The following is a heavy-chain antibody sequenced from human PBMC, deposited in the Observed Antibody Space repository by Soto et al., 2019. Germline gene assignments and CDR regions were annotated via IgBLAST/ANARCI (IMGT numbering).Heavy chain of an antibody. J-gene: IGHJ4*02. CDR1: GFTFSSYA. Sequence: GGSLRLSCAASGFTFSSYAMSWVRQAPGKGMEWVSALSGSGGSTYYAASVKGRFTISRDNSNNTLYLQMNSLSAGDRAVDYCENDAKGQGLSNVDHWGLELLATVPS. D-gene: IGHD6-19*01. CDR2: LSGSGGST. V-gene: IGHV3-23*01. CDR3: ENDAKGQGLSNVDH.